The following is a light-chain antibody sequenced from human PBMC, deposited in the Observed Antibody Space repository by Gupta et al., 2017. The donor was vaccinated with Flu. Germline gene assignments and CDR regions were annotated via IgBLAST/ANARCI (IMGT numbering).Light chain of an antibody. CDR2: EDN. CDR3: QSYDSFNRYVV. J-gene: IGLJ2*01. CDR1: SGSISTNY. Sequence: NFMLTQPHSVSESPGKTVTISCTCSSGSISTNYVQWYQQRPGSSPTTVIYEDNQRPSGVPDRFSGSIDSSSNSASLTISGLKTEDEADYFCQSYDSFNRYVVFGGGTKLTVL. V-gene: IGLV6-57*01.